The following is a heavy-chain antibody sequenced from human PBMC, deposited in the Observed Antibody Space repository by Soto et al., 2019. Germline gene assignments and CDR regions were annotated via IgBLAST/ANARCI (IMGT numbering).Heavy chain of an antibody. CDR1: GFTFSDYY. J-gene: IGHJ3*02. Sequence: QVQLVESGGGLVKPGGSLRLSCAASGFTFSDYYMSWIRQAPGKGLEWVSYISSSSSYTNYADSVKGRFTISRDNAKNSLYLQMNSLRAEDTAVYYCASLYGSVPFDIWGQGTMVTVSS. CDR3: ASLYGSVPFDI. CDR2: ISSSSSYT. D-gene: IGHD3-10*01. V-gene: IGHV3-11*05.